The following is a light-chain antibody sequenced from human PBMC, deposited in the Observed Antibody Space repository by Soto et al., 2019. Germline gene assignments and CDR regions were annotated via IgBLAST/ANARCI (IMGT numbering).Light chain of an antibody. CDR1: QSVSSSY. CDR3: QQYGGSRIT. V-gene: IGKV3D-20*01. J-gene: IGKJ5*01. CDR2: DAS. Sequence: EIVLTQSPATLSLSPGERATLSCGASQSVSSSYLAWYQQKPGLAPWLLIYDASSRATGIPDRFSGSGSGTDFTLTISRLEPEDFAVYYCQQYGGSRITFGQGTRLEIK.